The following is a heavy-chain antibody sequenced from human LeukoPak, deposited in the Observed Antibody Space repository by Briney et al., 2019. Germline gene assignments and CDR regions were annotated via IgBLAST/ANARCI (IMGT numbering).Heavy chain of an antibody. CDR2: IYTSGST. CDR3: AREGRDGYND. D-gene: IGHD5-24*01. V-gene: IGHV4-61*02. Sequence: SQTLSLTCTVSGGSISSGSYYWSWIRQPAGKGLEWIGRIYTSGSTNYNPSLKSRVTISVDTSKNQFSLKLSSVTAADTAVYYCAREGRDGYNDWGQGTLVTVSS. J-gene: IGHJ4*02. CDR1: GGSISSGSYY.